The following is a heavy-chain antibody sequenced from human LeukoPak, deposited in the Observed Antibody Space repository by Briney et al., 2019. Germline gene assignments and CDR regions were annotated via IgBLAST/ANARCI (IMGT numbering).Heavy chain of an antibody. CDR1: GGSISSYY. CDR3: ARLLAAAGTEGFFDAFDI. V-gene: IGHV4-59*08. D-gene: IGHD6-13*01. J-gene: IGHJ3*02. Sequence: SETLSLTCTVSGGSISSYYWSWIRQPPGKGLEWIGYIYYSGSTNYNPSLKSRVTISVDTSKNQFSLKLSSVTAADTAVYYCARLLAAAGTEGFFDAFDIWGQGTMVTVSS. CDR2: IYYSGST.